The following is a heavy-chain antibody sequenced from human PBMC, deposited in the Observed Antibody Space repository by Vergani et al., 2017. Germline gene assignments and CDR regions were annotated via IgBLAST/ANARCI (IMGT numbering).Heavy chain of an antibody. Sequence: EVQLLESGGGLVQPGGSLRLSCAASGFTFSDFVMNWVRQAPGKGLEWVASIVSSGGSTYYADSVKGRFTISRDNPKNTLSLHMNNLRAEDTALYYCAEVVHDYRHFDFWGQGTLVTVPS. D-gene: IGHD5-12*01. CDR2: IVSSGGST. CDR3: AEVVHDYRHFDF. V-gene: IGHV3-23*01. J-gene: IGHJ4*02. CDR1: GFTFSDFV.